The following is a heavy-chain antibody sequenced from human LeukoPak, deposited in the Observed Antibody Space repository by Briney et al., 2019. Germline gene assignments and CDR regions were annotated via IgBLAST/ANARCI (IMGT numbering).Heavy chain of an antibody. CDR3: AKRSDGYSGFDY. D-gene: IGHD5-18*01. CDR1: GFTFTSYA. Sequence: PGGSLRLSCAASGFTFTSYAMSWVRQAPGKGLEWVSAISDTGGSTYYADSVKGRFTISRDNSKNTLYLQMNSLRAEDTAVYYCAKRSDGYSGFDYWGREPWSPSPQ. J-gene: IGHJ4*02. CDR2: ISDTGGST. V-gene: IGHV3-23*01.